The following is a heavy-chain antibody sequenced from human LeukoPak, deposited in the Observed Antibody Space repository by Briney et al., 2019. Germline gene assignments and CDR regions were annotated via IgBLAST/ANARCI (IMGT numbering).Heavy chain of an antibody. CDR2: ISAYNGYT. Sequence: ASVKVSCKASGYTFTNYGFSWVRQAPGQGLEWMGWISAYNGYTDYAQKLQFRVTMTTDTSTSTAYMELRSLRSDDTAVYYCARDGLLSDFWSGYYKGANFDYWGQGTLVTVSS. D-gene: IGHD3-3*01. CDR3: ARDGLLSDFWSGYYKGANFDY. J-gene: IGHJ4*02. V-gene: IGHV1-18*01. CDR1: GYTFTNYG.